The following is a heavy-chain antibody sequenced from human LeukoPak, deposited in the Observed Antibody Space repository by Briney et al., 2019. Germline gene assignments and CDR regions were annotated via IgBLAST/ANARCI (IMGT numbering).Heavy chain of an antibody. CDR1: GFTFSSYA. Sequence: GGSLRLSCAASGFTFSSYAMSWVRQAPGKGLEWVSAISGSGGSTYYADSVKGRFTISRDNSKNTLYLQMNSLRAEDTAVYYCANVKLERPHYYYYMDVWGKGTTVTVSS. D-gene: IGHD1-1*01. V-gene: IGHV3-23*01. CDR3: ANVKLERPHYYYYMDV. CDR2: ISGSGGST. J-gene: IGHJ6*03.